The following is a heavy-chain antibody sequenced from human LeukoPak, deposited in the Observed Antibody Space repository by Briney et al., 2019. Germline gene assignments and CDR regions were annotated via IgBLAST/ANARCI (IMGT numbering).Heavy chain of an antibody. V-gene: IGHV1-2*02. J-gene: IGHJ4*02. CDR1: GYTFTGYY. CDR2: INPNSGGT. Sequence: ASVKVSCKASGYTFTGYYMHWVRQAPGQGLEWMGWINPNSGGTNYAQRFQGRVTMTRDTSISIVYMELSSLRSDDTAVYYCARDRTRGYPIEYKWGQGTLVTVSS. D-gene: IGHD6-6*01. CDR3: ARDRTRGYPIEYK.